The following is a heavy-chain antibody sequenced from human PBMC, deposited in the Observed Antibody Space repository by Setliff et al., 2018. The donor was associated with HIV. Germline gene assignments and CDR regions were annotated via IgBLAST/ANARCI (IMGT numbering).Heavy chain of an antibody. Sequence: ASVKVSCKASGYTFTSYGISWVRQAPGQGLEWMGWISAYNGNTIYAQKVQGRVTMTTDTSTSTAYMELRSLRSDGTAVYYCARSGPQTTWYFDRSGYSHNYWGQGTLVTVSS. V-gene: IGHV1-18*01. D-gene: IGHD3-22*01. CDR1: GYTFTSYG. CDR3: ARSGPQTTWYFDRSGYSHNY. CDR2: ISAYNGNT. J-gene: IGHJ4*02.